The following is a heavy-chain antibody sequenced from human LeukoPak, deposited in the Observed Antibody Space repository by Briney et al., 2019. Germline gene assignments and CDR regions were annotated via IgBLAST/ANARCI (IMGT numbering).Heavy chain of an antibody. J-gene: IGHJ4*02. D-gene: IGHD2-15*01. Sequence: GASVKVSCKGSGYPFNVFGITWVRQAPGQGLERMGWINTFNGNTNYAQKVQDRITLTRDTLTSTAFMELRSLRSDDTAVYYCARDAPGNCSGGRCYSVSWGQGTLVTVSS. CDR3: ARDAPGNCSGGRCYSVS. CDR2: INTFNGNT. V-gene: IGHV1-18*01. CDR1: GYPFNVFG.